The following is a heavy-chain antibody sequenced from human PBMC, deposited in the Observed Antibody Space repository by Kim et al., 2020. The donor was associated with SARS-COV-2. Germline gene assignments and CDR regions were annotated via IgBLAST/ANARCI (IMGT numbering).Heavy chain of an antibody. CDR1: GGSISSSSYY. D-gene: IGHD1-26*01. V-gene: IGHV4-39*01. J-gene: IGHJ4*02. Sequence: SETLSLTCTVSGGSISSSSYYWGWIRQPPGKGLEWIGSIYYSGSTYYNPSLKSRVTISVDTSKNQFSLKLSSVTAADTAVYYCAGFYTGSYYFVSDFWGQGTLVTVSS. CDR2: IYYSGST. CDR3: AGFYTGSYYFVSDF.